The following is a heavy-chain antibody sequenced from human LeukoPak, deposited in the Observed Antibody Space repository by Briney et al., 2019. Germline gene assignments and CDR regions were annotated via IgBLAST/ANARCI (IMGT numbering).Heavy chain of an antibody. Sequence: GGSLRLSCAASGFTFSSYAMHWVRQAPGKGLEWVAVISYDGSNKYYADSVKGRFTISRDNSKNTLYLQMNSLRAEDTAVYYCAREVVSSSVFDYWGQGTLVTVSS. CDR3: AREVVSSSVFDY. CDR2: ISYDGSNK. V-gene: IGHV3-30-3*01. D-gene: IGHD6-6*01. J-gene: IGHJ4*02. CDR1: GFTFSSYA.